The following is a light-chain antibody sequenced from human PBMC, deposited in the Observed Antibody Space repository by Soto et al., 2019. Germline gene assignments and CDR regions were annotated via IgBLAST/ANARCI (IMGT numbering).Light chain of an antibody. J-gene: IGKJ4*01. Sequence: EIVLTQSPGTLSLSPGERATLSCRASQSVSSSYLAWYQQKPGQAPRLLIYGASSRATGIPDRFSGSGSGTDFTLTIRRLEPGDFAVYYCQQYGSSPRVTFGGGTKVEIK. CDR3: QQYGSSPRVT. CDR2: GAS. V-gene: IGKV3-20*01. CDR1: QSVSSSY.